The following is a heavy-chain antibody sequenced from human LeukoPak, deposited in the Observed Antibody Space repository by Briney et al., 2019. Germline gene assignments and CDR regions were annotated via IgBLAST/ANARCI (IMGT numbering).Heavy chain of an antibody. Sequence: GGSLRLSCAASGFTFSSYAMSWVRQAPGKGLEWVSGICGSGGSTYYADSVKGRFTISRDNSKNTLYLQMNSLRAEDTAVYYCAKKVGLTTSNFDYWGQGTLVTVSS. D-gene: IGHD1-26*01. J-gene: IGHJ4*02. V-gene: IGHV3-23*01. CDR3: AKKVGLTTSNFDY. CDR1: GFTFSSYA. CDR2: ICGSGGST.